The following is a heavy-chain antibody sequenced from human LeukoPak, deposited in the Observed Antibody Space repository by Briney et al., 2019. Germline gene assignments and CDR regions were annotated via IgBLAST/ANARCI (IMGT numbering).Heavy chain of an antibody. CDR2: VSGSGDIT. Sequence: SGGSLRLSCAASGLTFSSYVMSWVRQAPGKGLEWVSAVSGSGDITSYADSGKGRFTISRDNSKNTLYLQMDSLSVEDTAVYYCAKLRGYYGSGQQITLDYWGQGTLVTVSS. V-gene: IGHV3-23*01. D-gene: IGHD3-10*01. CDR1: GLTFSSYV. J-gene: IGHJ4*02. CDR3: AKLRGYYGSGQQITLDY.